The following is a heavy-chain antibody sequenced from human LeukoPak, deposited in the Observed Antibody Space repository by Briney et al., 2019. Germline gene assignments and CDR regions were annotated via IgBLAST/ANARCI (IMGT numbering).Heavy chain of an antibody. CDR1: GGSISSGDYY. Sequence: SQTLSLTCTVSGGSISSGDYYWSWIRQPPGKGLEWIGYIYYSGSTYYNPSLKSRVTISVDTSKNQFSLKLSSVTAADTAVYYCARYLKGGWVPKRTYFDILTGYYYFVYWGQGTLVTVSS. J-gene: IGHJ4*02. CDR3: ARYLKGGWVPKRTYFDILTGYYYFVY. D-gene: IGHD3-9*01. CDR2: IYYSGST. V-gene: IGHV4-30-4*08.